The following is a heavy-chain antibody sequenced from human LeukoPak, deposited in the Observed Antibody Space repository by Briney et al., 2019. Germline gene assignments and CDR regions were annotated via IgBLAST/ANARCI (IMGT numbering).Heavy chain of an antibody. CDR3: ARQGYGSGSYYREVNFDY. J-gene: IGHJ4*02. D-gene: IGHD1-26*01. CDR1: GGSFSGYY. V-gene: IGHV4-34*01. CDR2: INHSGST. Sequence: PSETLSLTCAVSGGSFSGYYWSWIRQPPGKGLEWIGEINHSGSTNYNPSLKSRVTISVDTSKNQFSLKLSSVTAADTAVYYCARQGYGSGSYYREVNFDYWGQGTLVTVSS.